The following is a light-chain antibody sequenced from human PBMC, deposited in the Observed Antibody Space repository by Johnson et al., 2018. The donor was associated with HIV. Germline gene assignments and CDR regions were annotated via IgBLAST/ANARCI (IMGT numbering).Light chain of an antibody. CDR3: GTWHGALSVGGV. CDR2: DNN. Sequence: HSVLTQPPSVSAAPGQKVTIFCSGSSSNIGNNYVSWYQQLPGTAHKLLIYDNNKRPSGIPARFCGSKSGPSAPLGITGLQTGDEADYYCGTWHGALSVGGVFGTGTRVTVL. CDR1: SSNIGNNY. V-gene: IGLV1-51*01. J-gene: IGLJ1*01.